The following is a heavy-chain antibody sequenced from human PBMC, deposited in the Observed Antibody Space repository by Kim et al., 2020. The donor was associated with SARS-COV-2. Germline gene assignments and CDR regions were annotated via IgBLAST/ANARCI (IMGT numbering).Heavy chain of an antibody. J-gene: IGHJ4*02. V-gene: IGHV4-31*02. D-gene: IGHD3-10*01. Sequence: PSLKSRVTISVDTSKNQFSLKLSSVTAADTAVYYCAREVTMVRGVSGFDYWGQGTLVTVSS. CDR3: AREVTMVRGVSGFDY.